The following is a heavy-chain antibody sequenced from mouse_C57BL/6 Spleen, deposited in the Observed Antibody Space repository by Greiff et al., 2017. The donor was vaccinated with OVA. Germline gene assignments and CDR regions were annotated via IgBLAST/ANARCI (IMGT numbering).Heavy chain of an antibody. CDR3: ARQGDY. V-gene: IGHV5-17*01. Sequence: EVKLVESGGGLVKPGGSLKLSCAASGFTFSDYGMHWVRQAPEKGLEWVAYIGSGSSTIYYADTVKGRFTNSRDNAKNTLFLQMTSLRSEDTAMYYCARQGDYWGQGTSVTVSS. J-gene: IGHJ4*01. CDR1: GFTFSDYG. CDR2: IGSGSSTI.